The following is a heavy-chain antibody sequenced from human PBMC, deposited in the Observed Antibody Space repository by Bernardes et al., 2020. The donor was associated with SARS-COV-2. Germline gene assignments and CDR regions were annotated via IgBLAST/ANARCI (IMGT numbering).Heavy chain of an antibody. CDR2: ISSSSSYI. CDR3: ASFMTTVTDPEYYYYGMDV. V-gene: IGHV3-21*01. CDR1: GFTFSSYS. D-gene: IGHD4-17*01. Sequence: GGSLRLSCAASGFTFSSYSMNWVRQAPGKGLEWVSSISSSSSYIYYADSVKGRFTISRDNAKNSLYLQMNSLRAEDTAVYYCASFMTTVTDPEYYYYGMDVWGQGTTVTVSS. J-gene: IGHJ6*02.